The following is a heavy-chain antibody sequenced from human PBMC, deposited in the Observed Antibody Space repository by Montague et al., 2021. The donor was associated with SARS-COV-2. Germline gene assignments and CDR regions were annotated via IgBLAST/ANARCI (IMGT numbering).Heavy chain of an antibody. J-gene: IGHJ4*02. CDR1: GGSISSSSYY. D-gene: IGHD3-22*01. CDR2: TYYSGST. Sequence: TLSLTCTVSGGSISSSSYYWGWIRQPPGKGLEWIGSTYYSGSTYYNPSLKSRVTISVDTSKNQFSLKLSSVTAADTAVYYCARHGKTRIAMIVVVIGYCDYGGQGTLVTVSS. CDR3: ARHGKTRIAMIVVVIGYCDY. V-gene: IGHV4-39*01.